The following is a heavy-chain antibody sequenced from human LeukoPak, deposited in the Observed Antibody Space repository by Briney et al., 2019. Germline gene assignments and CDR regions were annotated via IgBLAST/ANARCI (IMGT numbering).Heavy chain of an antibody. Sequence: SETLSLTCAVYGGSFSGYYWSWIRQPPGKGLEWIGEINHSGSTNYNPSLKSRVTISVDTSKNQFSLKLSSVTAADTAVYYCASGYDAFDIWGQGTMVTVSS. CDR3: ASGYDAFDI. V-gene: IGHV4-34*01. CDR1: GGSFSGYY. CDR2: INHSGST. J-gene: IGHJ3*02.